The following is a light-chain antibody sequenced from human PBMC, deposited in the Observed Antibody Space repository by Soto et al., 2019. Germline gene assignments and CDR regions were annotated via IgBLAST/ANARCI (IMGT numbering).Light chain of an antibody. V-gene: IGKV3-11*01. J-gene: IGKJ3*01. Sequence: EIVLTQSPATLSLSPGERATLSCRASQSVSSYLAWYQQKPGQAPRLLIYDAPNRATGIPARFSGSGSGTDFTLTIGSVEPEDFAVYYCEQRRNWLFSFGPGTKVDIK. CDR2: DAP. CDR1: QSVSSY. CDR3: EQRRNWLFS.